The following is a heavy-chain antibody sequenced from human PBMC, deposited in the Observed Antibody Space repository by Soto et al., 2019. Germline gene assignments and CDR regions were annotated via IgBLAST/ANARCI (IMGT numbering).Heavy chain of an antibody. CDR3: ARDGNIVVVVAATHYYYGMDV. Sequence: ASVKVSCKASGYTFTSYYMHWVRQAPGQGLEWMGIINPSGGSTSYAQKFQGRVTMTRDTSTSTVYTELSSLRSEDTAVYYCARDGNIVVVVAATHYYYGMDVWGQGTTVTVSS. D-gene: IGHD2-15*01. V-gene: IGHV1-46*01. J-gene: IGHJ6*02. CDR1: GYTFTSYY. CDR2: INPSGGST.